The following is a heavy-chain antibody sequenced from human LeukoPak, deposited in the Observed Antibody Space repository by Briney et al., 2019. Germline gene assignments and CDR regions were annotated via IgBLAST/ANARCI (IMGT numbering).Heavy chain of an antibody. J-gene: IGHJ4*02. D-gene: IGHD3-16*01. Sequence: PGGSLRLSCAASGFTFDDYAMFWVRQVPGKGLEWVSAIGTAGDTYYPGSVKGRFTISRENAKNSLYLQMNSLRAGDTAVYYCARATLRRTFDYWGQGTLVTVSS. CDR2: IGTAGDT. CDR1: GFTFDDYA. CDR3: ARATLRRTFDY. V-gene: IGHV3-13*01.